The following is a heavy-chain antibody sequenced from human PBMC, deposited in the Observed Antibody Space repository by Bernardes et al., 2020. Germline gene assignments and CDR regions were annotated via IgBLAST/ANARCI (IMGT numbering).Heavy chain of an antibody. D-gene: IGHD6-19*01. V-gene: IGHV3-11*01. J-gene: IGHJ4*02. CDR1: GFTFSDYY. CDR2: ISSSGSTI. Sequence: GGSLRLSCAASGFTFSDYYMSWIRQAPGKGLEWVSYISSSGSTIYYADSVKGRFTISRDNAKNSLYLQMNSLRAEDTAVYYCARDGAWGAVAGRPQYYFDYWGQGTLVTVSS. CDR3: ARDGAWGAVAGRPQYYFDY.